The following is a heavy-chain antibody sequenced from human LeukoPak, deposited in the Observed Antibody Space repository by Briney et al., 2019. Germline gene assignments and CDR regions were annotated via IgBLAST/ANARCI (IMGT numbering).Heavy chain of an antibody. V-gene: IGHV3-48*01. J-gene: IGHJ5*02. D-gene: IGHD2-15*01. Sequence: GGTLRLSCAASGFTFSSYSMNWVRQAPGKGLEWVSYISSSSSTIYYADSVKGRFTIYRDNAKNSLYLQMNSLRAEDTAVYYCARDRHCSGGSCKSNWFDPWGQGTLVTVSS. CDR3: ARDRHCSGGSCKSNWFDP. CDR2: ISSSSSTI. CDR1: GFTFSSYS.